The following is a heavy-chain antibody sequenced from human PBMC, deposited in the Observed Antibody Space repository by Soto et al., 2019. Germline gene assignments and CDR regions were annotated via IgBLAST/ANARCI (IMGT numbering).Heavy chain of an antibody. V-gene: IGHV4-59*01. Sequence: SETLSLTCTFSGGSISSYYWSWIRQPPGKGLEWIGYIYYSGSTNYNPSLKSRVTISVDTSKNQFSLKLSSVTAADTAVYYCARVQWYYDSSGSQVFDPWGQGTLVTVSS. J-gene: IGHJ5*02. CDR1: GGSISSYY. D-gene: IGHD3-22*01. CDR2: IYYSGST. CDR3: ARVQWYYDSSGSQVFDP.